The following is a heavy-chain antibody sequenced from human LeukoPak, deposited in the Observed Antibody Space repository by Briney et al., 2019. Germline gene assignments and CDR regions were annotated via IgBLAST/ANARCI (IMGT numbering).Heavy chain of an antibody. V-gene: IGHV1-46*01. D-gene: IGHD1-26*01. J-gene: IGHJ5*02. CDR3: ARASGGQNWFDP. CDR1: GYTFTSYY. Sequence: GASVKVSCKSSGYTFTSYYMHWVRQAPEQGLEWMGIINPSGGSTSYAQKFQGRVTMTRDMSTGTVYMELSSLRSEDTAVYYCARASGGQNWFDPWGQGTLVTVSS. CDR2: INPSGGST.